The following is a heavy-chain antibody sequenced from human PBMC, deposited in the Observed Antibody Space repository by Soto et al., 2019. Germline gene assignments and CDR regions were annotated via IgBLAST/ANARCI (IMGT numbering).Heavy chain of an antibody. Sequence: GGSLRLSCAASGFTFNSYAMTWVRQAPGKGLEWVSTISDDGGSTYYADSVKGRFTISRDNSKKTLFLQMNSLRVEDTAVYYCARGLVPAAKTSLNDYWGQGTMVTVSS. D-gene: IGHD2-2*01. J-gene: IGHJ4*02. CDR2: ISDDGGST. CDR1: GFTFNSYA. CDR3: ARGLVPAAKTSLNDY. V-gene: IGHV3-23*01.